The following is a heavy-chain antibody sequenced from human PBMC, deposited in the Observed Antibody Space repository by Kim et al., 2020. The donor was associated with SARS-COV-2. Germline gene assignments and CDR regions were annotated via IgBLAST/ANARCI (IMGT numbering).Heavy chain of an antibody. V-gene: IGHV1-18*01. CDR1: GYTFTSYG. CDR2: ISAYNGNT. CDR3: AADYYDSSGYYPRFDFDY. J-gene: IGHJ4*02. Sequence: ASVKVSCKASGYTFTSYGISWVRQALGQGLEWMGWISAYNGNTNYAQKLQGRVTMTTDTSTSTAYMELRSLRSDDTAVYYCAADYYDSSGYYPRFDFDYWGQGTLVTVSS. D-gene: IGHD3-22*01.